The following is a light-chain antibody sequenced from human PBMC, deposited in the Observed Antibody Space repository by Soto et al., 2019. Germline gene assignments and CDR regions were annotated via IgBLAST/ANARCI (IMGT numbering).Light chain of an antibody. CDR3: QHYNSYSEA. Sequence: DIQMTQSPSTLSGSVGDRVTITCRASQTISSWSAWYQQKPGKAPKLLIYKASTLKSGVPSRFSGSGSGTGFTLTISSLQPDDFATYYCQHYNSYSEAFGQGTKVNIK. CDR2: KAS. CDR1: QTISSW. V-gene: IGKV1-5*03. J-gene: IGKJ1*01.